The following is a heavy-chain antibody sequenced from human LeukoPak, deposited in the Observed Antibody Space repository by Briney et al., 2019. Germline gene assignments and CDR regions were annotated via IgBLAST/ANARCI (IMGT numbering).Heavy chain of an antibody. Sequence: GGSLRLSCAASGFTFSDYYMSWIRQAPGKGLEWVSYISSSGSTIYYADSVKGRFTISRDNAKNSLYLQMNGLRAEDTAVYYCARDGTYYYDSSGYYPFDYWGQGTLVTVSS. V-gene: IGHV3-11*04. D-gene: IGHD3-22*01. CDR3: ARDGTYYYDSSGYYPFDY. J-gene: IGHJ4*02. CDR1: GFTFSDYY. CDR2: ISSSGSTI.